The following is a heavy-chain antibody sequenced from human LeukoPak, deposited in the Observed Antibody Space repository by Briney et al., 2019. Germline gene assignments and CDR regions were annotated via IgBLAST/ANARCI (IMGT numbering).Heavy chain of an antibody. CDR1: GFTFSSYA. CDR2: ISGSGGST. CDR3: AKDRPEQWYCSGGSCLGLDY. Sequence: GGSLRLSCAASGFTFSSYAMSWVRQAPGKGLEWVSAISGSGGSTYYADSVKGRFTISRDNSKNTLHLQMNSLRAEDTAVYYCAKDRPEQWYCSGGSCLGLDYWGQGTLVTVSS. V-gene: IGHV3-23*01. J-gene: IGHJ4*02. D-gene: IGHD2-15*01.